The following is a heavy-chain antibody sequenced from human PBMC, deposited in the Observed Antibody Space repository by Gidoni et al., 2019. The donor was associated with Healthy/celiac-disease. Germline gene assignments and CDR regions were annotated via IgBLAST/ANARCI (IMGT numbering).Heavy chain of an antibody. D-gene: IGHD3-10*01. Sequence: QVQLVESGGGVVQPGRFLRLSCAASGFTFSSYGMHWVRQAPGKGLEWVAVISYDGSNKYYADSVKGRFTISRDNSKNTLYLQMNSLRAEDTAVYYCAKDRVTKWFGELLYRDDYYYYGMDVWGQGTTVTVSS. J-gene: IGHJ6*02. CDR3: AKDRVTKWFGELLYRDDYYYYGMDV. CDR2: ISYDGSNK. V-gene: IGHV3-30*18. CDR1: GFTFSSYG.